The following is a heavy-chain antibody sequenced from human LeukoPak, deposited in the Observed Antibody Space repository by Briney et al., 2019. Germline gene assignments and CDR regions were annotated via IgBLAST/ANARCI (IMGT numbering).Heavy chain of an antibody. CDR3: ARGPHQHWPLGQF. Sequence: PSETLSLTCEVNGGSFNGYHWTWIRQSPGKGLEGIGEINDSGSPIYSPSLRSRLTISVDTSKNQFSVTLTSVTVADTAVYYCARGPHQHWPLGQFWGQGSLVTVSS. J-gene: IGHJ4*02. CDR2: INDSGSP. D-gene: IGHD2-2*01. V-gene: IGHV4-34*01. CDR1: GGSFNGYH.